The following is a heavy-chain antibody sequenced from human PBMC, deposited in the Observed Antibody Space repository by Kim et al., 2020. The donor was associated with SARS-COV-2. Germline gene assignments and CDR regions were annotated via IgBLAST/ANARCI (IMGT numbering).Heavy chain of an antibody. CDR1: GFTFSSYA. CDR2: ISYDGSNK. Sequence: GGSLRLSCAASGFTFSSYAMHWVRQAPGKGLEWVAVISYDGSNKYYADSVKGRFTISRDNSKNTLYLQMNSLRAEDTAVYYCASPAGKGGYWGQGTLVTVSS. V-gene: IGHV3-30*04. CDR3: ASPAGKGGY. D-gene: IGHD1-1*01. J-gene: IGHJ4*02.